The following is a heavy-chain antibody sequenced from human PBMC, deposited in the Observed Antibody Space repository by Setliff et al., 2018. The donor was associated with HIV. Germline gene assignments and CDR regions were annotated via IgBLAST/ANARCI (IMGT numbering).Heavy chain of an antibody. V-gene: IGHV2-5*01. Sequence: SGPTLVNPTQTLTLTCTFSGFSLSTSGVGVGWIRQPPGKALEWLAVIYWNDDKRYSPSLKSRLTITNDTSKNQVVLTMTNMDPVDTATYYCAHFDKFWFDSSGYDNWFDPWGQGTLVTVSS. D-gene: IGHD3-22*01. CDR1: GFSLSTSGVG. J-gene: IGHJ5*02. CDR3: AHFDKFWFDSSGYDNWFDP. CDR2: IYWNDDK.